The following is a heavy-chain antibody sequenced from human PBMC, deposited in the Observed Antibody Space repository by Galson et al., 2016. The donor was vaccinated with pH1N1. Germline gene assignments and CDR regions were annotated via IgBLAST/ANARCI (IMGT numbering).Heavy chain of an antibody. D-gene: IGHD4-17*01. V-gene: IGHV3-9*01. CDR1: GFTFDAFA. CDR2: ITWNSHVI. Sequence: SLRLSCAASGFTFDAFAMHWVRQVPGKGLEWVSVITWNSHVIDYADSVKGRFTISRDNARNSLYLQMNNLRPEDTAFYYCAKDHCSHGDTNCFYSDLWGRGTLVTVSS. CDR3: AKDHCSHGDTNCFYSDL. J-gene: IGHJ2*01.